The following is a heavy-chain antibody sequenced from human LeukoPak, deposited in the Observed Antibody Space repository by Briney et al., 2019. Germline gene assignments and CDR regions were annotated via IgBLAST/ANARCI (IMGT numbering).Heavy chain of an antibody. CDR3: ATPGGY. CDR1: GYSFTSYW. V-gene: IGHV5-51*01. Sequence: GESLKISCKGSGYSFTSYWIGWVRQMPGKGLGWMGIIYTGDSDTRCSPSSQGQVTTSAAQYISTAYLQWSSPTASDTAMYYCATPGGYWGQGTLVTVSS. CDR2: IYTGDSDT. J-gene: IGHJ4*02. D-gene: IGHD1-26*01.